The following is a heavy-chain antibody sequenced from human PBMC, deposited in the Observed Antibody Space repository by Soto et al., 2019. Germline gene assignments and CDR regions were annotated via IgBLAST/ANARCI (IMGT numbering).Heavy chain of an antibody. CDR3: GRVVTGYYRADY. CDR2: ISYSGNT. D-gene: IGHD3-9*01. CDR1: GASISSYY. V-gene: IGHV4-59*01. J-gene: IGHJ4*02. Sequence: SETLSLTCTVSGASISSYYWSWIRQPPGKGLEWIGHISYSGNTDYNPSLNSRVTISADTSKNQFSLRSDDTAVYYCGRVVTGYYRADYWGQGTLVTVSS.